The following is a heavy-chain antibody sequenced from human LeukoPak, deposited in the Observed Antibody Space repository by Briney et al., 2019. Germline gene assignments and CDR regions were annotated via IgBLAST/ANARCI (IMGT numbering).Heavy chain of an antibody. CDR1: GFTFSSSG. V-gene: IGHV3-48*04. Sequence: GGSLRLSCAASGFTFSSSGMNWVRQAPGKGLEWVSYISSSGSTIYYADSVKGRFTISRDNAKNSLYLQMNSLRAEDTAVYYCALTMVRGAIDFDYWGQGTLVTVSS. CDR3: ALTMVRGAIDFDY. D-gene: IGHD3-10*01. CDR2: ISSSGSTI. J-gene: IGHJ4*02.